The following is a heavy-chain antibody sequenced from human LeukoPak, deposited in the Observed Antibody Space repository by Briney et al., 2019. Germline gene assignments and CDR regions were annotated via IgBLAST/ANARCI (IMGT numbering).Heavy chain of an antibody. CDR2: INPSGGST. CDR3: ARAPSGFTYGPGDH. CDR1: GYTFNNHY. D-gene: IGHD5-18*01. Sequence: ASVKVSCKASGYTFNNHYMYWVRQAPGQGLEWMGVINPSGGSTSYAQKFQGRVTMTTDTSTITAYMELRSLRSDDTAVYYCARAPSGFTYGPGDHWGQGTLVTVSS. V-gene: IGHV1-46*02. J-gene: IGHJ4*02.